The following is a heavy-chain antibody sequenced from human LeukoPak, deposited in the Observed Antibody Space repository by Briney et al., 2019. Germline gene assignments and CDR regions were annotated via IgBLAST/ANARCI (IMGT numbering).Heavy chain of an antibody. V-gene: IGHV3-30-3*02. CDR2: ISHDGGNK. CDR3: AKKEVGSLY. J-gene: IGHJ4*02. CDR1: GFTFSSYT. D-gene: IGHD6-13*01. Sequence: PGGSLRLSCAASGFTFSSYTMHWVRQAPDKGLEWVAVISHDGGNKYYADSVKGRFTISRDNSKNTLYLQMNSLRAEDTAVYYCAKKEVGSLYWGQGTLVTVSS.